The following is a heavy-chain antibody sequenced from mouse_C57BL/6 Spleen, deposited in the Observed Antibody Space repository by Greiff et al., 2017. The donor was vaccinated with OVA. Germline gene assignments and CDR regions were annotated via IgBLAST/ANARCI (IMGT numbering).Heavy chain of an antibody. V-gene: IGHV5-17*01. J-gene: IGHJ2*01. CDR1: GFSFSDYG. CDR2: ISSGSSTI. Sequence: EVKVVESGGGLVKPGGSLKLSCAASGFSFSDYGMHWVRQAPEKGLEWVAYISSGSSTIYYAETVKGRFTISRDNAKNTLFLQMSSLRSDDTAMYYCASGDYDFDYWGQGTTLTVSS. CDR3: ASGDYDFDY. D-gene: IGHD2-13*01.